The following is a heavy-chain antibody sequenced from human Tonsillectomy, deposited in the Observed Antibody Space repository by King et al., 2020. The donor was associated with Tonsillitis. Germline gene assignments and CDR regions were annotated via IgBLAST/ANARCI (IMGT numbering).Heavy chain of an antibody. CDR1: GFTFSSYA. CDR3: ARVIYGGNSGTFDI. J-gene: IGHJ3*02. CDR2: ISFDGSNK. D-gene: IGHD4-23*01. V-gene: IGHV3-30*04. Sequence: VQLVESGGGVVQPGRSLRLSCAASGFTFSSYAMHWVRQAPGKGLEWVAVISFDGSNKYYADSVKGRFTISRDNSKNTLYLQMNSLRAEDTAVYYCARVIYGGNSGTFDIWGQGTMVTVSS.